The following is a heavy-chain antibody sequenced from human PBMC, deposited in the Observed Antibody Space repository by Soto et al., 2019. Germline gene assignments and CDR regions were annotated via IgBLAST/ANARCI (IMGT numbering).Heavy chain of an antibody. CDR1: GFTFSDYY. J-gene: IGHJ4*02. CDR2: ISSSGSTI. V-gene: IGHV3-11*01. Sequence: GGSLRLSCAASGFTFSDYYMSWIRQAPGKGLEWVSYISSSGSTIYYADSVKGRFTISRDNAKNSLYLQMNSLRAEDTAVYYCARVCPVAEYYFDYWGQGTLVTVSS. CDR3: ARVCPVAEYYFDY. D-gene: IGHD6-19*01.